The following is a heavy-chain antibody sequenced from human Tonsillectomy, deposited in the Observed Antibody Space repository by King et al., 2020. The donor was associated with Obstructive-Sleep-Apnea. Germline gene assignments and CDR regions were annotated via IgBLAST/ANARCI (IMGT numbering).Heavy chain of an antibody. V-gene: IGHV4-39*07. CDR2: IYYSGSP. CDR3: ATPGYSSSWLRFDP. J-gene: IGHJ5*02. D-gene: IGHD6-13*01. Sequence: QLQESGPGLVEPSETLSLTCTVSGGSISSRSYYWGWIRQPPGKGLEWIGSIYYSGSPYYNPSPKSRFTISVDTSKNQFSRKLSSVTAADTAVYYCATPGYSSSWLRFDPWGQGTLVTVSS. CDR1: GGSISSRSYY.